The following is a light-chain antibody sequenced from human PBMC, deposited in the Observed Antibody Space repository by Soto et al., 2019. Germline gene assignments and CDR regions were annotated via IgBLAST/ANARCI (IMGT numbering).Light chain of an antibody. Sequence: EIVMTQSPATLSVSPGERATLSCRASQRVSSNLAWSQQKPGQAPRLLIYGASTRATGIPARFSGSGYGTELTLTISSLQSEDFAVYYCQQYNNWPPMYTFGQGTKLEIK. CDR1: QRVSSN. CDR2: GAS. CDR3: QQYNNWPPMYT. V-gene: IGKV3-15*01. J-gene: IGKJ2*01.